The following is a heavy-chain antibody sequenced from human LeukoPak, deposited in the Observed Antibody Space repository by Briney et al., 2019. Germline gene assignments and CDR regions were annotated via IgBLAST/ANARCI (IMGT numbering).Heavy chain of an antibody. D-gene: IGHD2/OR15-2a*01. J-gene: IGHJ4*02. Sequence: GGSLRLSCAGSGFTVSSSYMNWVRPAPGKGLEWVGVIYSGGSTYYADSVKRRFTISRDNYKNPLYLQMNSLRAEDTAVYYCARGGEYFDSNDYIKTFDYWGQGTLVTVSS. CDR2: IYSGGST. V-gene: IGHV3-53*01. CDR3: ARGGEYFDSNDYIKTFDY. CDR1: GFTVSSSY.